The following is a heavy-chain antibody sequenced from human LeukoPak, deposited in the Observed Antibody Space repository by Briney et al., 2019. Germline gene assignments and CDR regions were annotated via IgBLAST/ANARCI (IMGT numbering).Heavy chain of an antibody. CDR3: GRLGIGYSSGWYVDY. CDR2: IYSDRST. J-gene: IGHJ4*02. Sequence: GGSLRLSCAASGFTVSSNYMSWVRQAPGKGLEWVSVIYSDRSTYYADSVEGRFTISRDNSKNTLYLQMNSLRAEDTAVYYCGRLGIGYSSGWYVDYWGQGTLVTVSS. D-gene: IGHD6-19*01. CDR1: GFTVSSNY. V-gene: IGHV3-53*01.